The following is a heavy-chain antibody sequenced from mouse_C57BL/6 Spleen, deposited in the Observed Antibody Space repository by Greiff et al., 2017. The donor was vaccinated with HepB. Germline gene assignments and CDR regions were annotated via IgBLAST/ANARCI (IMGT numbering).Heavy chain of an antibody. CDR2: ISSGSSTI. J-gene: IGHJ4*01. Sequence: EVKLMESGGGLVKPGGSLKLSCAASGFTFSDYGMHWVRQAPEKGLEWVAYISSGSSTIYYADTVKGRFTISRDNAKNTLFLQMTSLRSEDTAMYYCARSRGYYPYYYAMDYWGQGTSVTVSS. CDR3: ARSRGYYPYYYAMDY. V-gene: IGHV5-17*01. CDR1: GFTFSDYG. D-gene: IGHD2-3*01.